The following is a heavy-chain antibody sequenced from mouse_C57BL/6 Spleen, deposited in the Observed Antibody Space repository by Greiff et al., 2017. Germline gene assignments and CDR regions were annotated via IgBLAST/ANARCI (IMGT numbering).Heavy chain of an antibody. Sequence: EVQLVESGGGLVKPGGSLKLSCAASGFTFSSYAMSWVRQTPEKRLEWVATISDGGSYTYYPDNVKGRFTISRDNAKNNLDLQMSHLKSEDTAMYYCARDPEGGSSPWFAYWGQGTLVTVSA. CDR3: ARDPEGGSSPWFAY. CDR1: GFTFSSYA. J-gene: IGHJ3*01. D-gene: IGHD1-1*01. V-gene: IGHV5-4*01. CDR2: ISDGGSYT.